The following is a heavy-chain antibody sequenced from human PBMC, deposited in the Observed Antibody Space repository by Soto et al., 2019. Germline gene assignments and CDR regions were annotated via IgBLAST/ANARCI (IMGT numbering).Heavy chain of an antibody. CDR2: IYPGDSDT. V-gene: IGHV5-51*01. Sequence: ESLKISCKASGCCFSSYLSCWVRQMPGKGLEWMGIIYPGDSDTTYSPSCQGQVTISADKPISTAYLQWSSLKASNTAMYYCARQNGGFSYGNDAFDIWGQGTTVTVSS. CDR1: GCCFSSYL. J-gene: IGHJ3*02. D-gene: IGHD5-18*01. CDR3: ARQNGGFSYGNDAFDI.